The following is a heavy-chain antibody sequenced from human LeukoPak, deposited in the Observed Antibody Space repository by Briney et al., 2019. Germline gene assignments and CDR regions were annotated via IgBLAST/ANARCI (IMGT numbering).Heavy chain of an antibody. Sequence: GGSLRLSCAASGFTFSNAWMSWVLQVPGKGLEWVGRIKSKTDGGTTDYAAPVKDRFTMSRDDSKNTLYLQMNSLKTEDTAVYYCTTDDYYDRSCYFPGFDYWGQGTLVTVSS. D-gene: IGHD3-22*01. CDR1: GFTFSNAW. CDR3: TTDDYYDRSCYFPGFDY. CDR2: IKSKTDGGTT. V-gene: IGHV3-15*01. J-gene: IGHJ4*02.